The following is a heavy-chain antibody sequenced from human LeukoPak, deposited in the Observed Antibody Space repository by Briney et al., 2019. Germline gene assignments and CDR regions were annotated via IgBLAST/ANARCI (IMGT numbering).Heavy chain of an antibody. CDR3: ARRGSGYYLGY. V-gene: IGHV4-34*01. Sequence: SETLSLTCAVYGGSFSGYYWSWIRQPPGKGLEWIGEINHSGSTNYNPSLESRVTISVDTSKNQFSLKLSSVTAADTAVYYCARRGSGYYLGYWGQGTLVTVSS. D-gene: IGHD3-3*01. J-gene: IGHJ4*02. CDR2: INHSGST. CDR1: GGSFSGYY.